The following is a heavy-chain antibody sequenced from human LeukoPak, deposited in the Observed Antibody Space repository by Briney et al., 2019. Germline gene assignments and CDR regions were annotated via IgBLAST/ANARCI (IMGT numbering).Heavy chain of an antibody. V-gene: IGHV3-21*01. Sequence: PGGSLRLSCAASGFTFSSYSMNWVRQAPGKGLEWVSSISSSSYIYYAASVKGRFTISRDNAKNSLYLQMNSLRAEDTAVYYCARDFDYYDSSGYYEGIDYWGQGTLVTVSS. J-gene: IGHJ4*02. CDR1: GFTFSSYS. CDR2: ISSSSYI. D-gene: IGHD3-22*01. CDR3: ARDFDYYDSSGYYEGIDY.